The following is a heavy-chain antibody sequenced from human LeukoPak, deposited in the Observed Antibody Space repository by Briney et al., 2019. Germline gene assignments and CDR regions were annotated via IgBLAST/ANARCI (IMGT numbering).Heavy chain of an antibody. CDR3: ARSWFGEGFDY. CDR1: GFTFSSYS. J-gene: IGHJ4*02. D-gene: IGHD3-10*01. V-gene: IGHV3-48*01. Sequence: GGSLRLSCAASGFTFSSYSMNWVRQAPGKGLEWVSYISSSSSTIYYADSVKGRFTISRDNAKNSLYLQMNSLRAEDTAVYYCARSWFGEGFDYWGQGTLVTVSS. CDR2: ISSSSSTI.